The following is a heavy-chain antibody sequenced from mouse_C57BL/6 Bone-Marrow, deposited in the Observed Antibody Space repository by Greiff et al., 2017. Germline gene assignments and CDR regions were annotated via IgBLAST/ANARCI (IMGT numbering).Heavy chain of an antibody. CDR1: GYTFTSYW. D-gene: IGHD1-1*01. CDR3: AREVYGSSPYYAMDY. V-gene: IGHV1-50*01. CDR2: IDPSDSYT. Sequence: QVQLQQPGAELVKPGASVKLSCKASGYTFTSYWMQWVKQRPGQGLEWIGEIDPSDSYTNYNQKFKGQATLTVDTSSSTASMQLSSLTSEDSAVYYCAREVYGSSPYYAMDYWGQGTSVTVSS. J-gene: IGHJ4*01.